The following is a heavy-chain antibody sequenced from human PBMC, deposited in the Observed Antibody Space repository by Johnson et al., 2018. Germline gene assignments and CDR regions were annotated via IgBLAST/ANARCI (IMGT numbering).Heavy chain of an antibody. CDR3: AKDITPASYYYYGMDV. J-gene: IGHJ6*02. Sequence: YADSVKGRFTISRDNAKNSLYLQMNSLRAEDTALYYCAKDITPASYYYYGMDVWGQGTTVTVSS. V-gene: IGHV3-9*01. D-gene: IGHD2-2*01.